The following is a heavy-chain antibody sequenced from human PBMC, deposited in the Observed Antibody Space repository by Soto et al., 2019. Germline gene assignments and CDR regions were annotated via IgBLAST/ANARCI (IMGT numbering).Heavy chain of an antibody. CDR2: IFVSSTTI. CDR1: GFTFSSYS. V-gene: IGHV3-48*04. D-gene: IGHD2-8*01. CDR3: ARDREWAFDY. Sequence: GSLRLSCVASGFTFSSYSMVWVRQAPGKGLEWISYIFVSSTTIYYADSVKGRFTVSRDNAQNSLFLLMNSLRAEDTAVYYCARDREWAFDYWGRGTLVTVSS. J-gene: IGHJ4*02.